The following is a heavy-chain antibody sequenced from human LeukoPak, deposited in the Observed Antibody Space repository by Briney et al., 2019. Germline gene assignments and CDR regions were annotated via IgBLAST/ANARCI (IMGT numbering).Heavy chain of an antibody. D-gene: IGHD6-19*01. CDR1: GYSFTNYW. Sequence: GESLKISCKGSGYSFTNYWIGWVRQMPGKGLEWMGNIYPGDSDTRYSPSFQGQVTISADKSISTAYLQWSSLKASDTAMCYCVRLSKNDQQWLSTVAYWGQGTLVTVSS. CDR2: IYPGDSDT. V-gene: IGHV5-51*01. J-gene: IGHJ4*02. CDR3: VRLSKNDQQWLSTVAY.